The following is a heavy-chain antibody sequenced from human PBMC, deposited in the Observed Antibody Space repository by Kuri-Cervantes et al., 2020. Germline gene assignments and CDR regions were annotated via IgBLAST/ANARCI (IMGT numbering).Heavy chain of an antibody. Sequence: ASVKVSCKASGYTFTSYDINWVRQATGQGLEWMGWMNPNSGGTNYAQKFQGWVTMTRDTSISTAYMELSRLRSEDTAVYYCARHIVATTHFDYWGQGTLVTVSS. CDR1: GYTFTSYD. D-gene: IGHD5-12*01. CDR3: ARHIVATTHFDY. CDR2: MNPNSGGT. J-gene: IGHJ4*02. V-gene: IGHV1-2*04.